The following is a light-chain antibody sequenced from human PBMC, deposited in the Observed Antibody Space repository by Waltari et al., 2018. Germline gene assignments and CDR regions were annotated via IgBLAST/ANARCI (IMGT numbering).Light chain of an antibody. CDR3: QQYNSDSRT. J-gene: IGKJ1*01. Sequence: DIHITQSPSPLSPSFVHRVTIPCRASHSIDTWLAWYQQKPGKAPKLLIHRASSLESGVPSRFSGSGSGTEFTLTISSLQPDDSATYYCQQYNSDSRTFGQGTKVEIK. V-gene: IGKV1-5*03. CDR2: RAS. CDR1: HSIDTW.